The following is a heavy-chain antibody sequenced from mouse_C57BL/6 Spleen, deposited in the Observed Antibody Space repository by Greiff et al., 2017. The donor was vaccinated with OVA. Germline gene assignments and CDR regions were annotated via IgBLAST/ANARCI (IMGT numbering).Heavy chain of an antibody. CDR2: ISSGSSTT. D-gene: IGHD1-1*01. Sequence: EVQLQESGGGLVKPGGSLKLSCAASGFTFSDYGMHWVRQAPEKGLEWVAYISSGSSTTYYADTVKGRFTISRDNAKNTLFLHMPSLRSADTAMIYCANVYYGSSYEGYFDVWGTGTTVTVSS. V-gene: IGHV5-17*01. J-gene: IGHJ1*03. CDR1: GFTFSDYG. CDR3: ANVYYGSSYEGYFDV.